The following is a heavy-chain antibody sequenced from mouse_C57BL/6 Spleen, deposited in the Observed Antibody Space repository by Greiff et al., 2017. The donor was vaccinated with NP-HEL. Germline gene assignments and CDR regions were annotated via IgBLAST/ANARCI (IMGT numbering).Heavy chain of an antibody. J-gene: IGHJ2*01. CDR3: AIGGNYGFDY. V-gene: IGHV1-69*01. D-gene: IGHD2-1*01. CDR2: IDPSGSYT. Sequence: QVQLQQPGAELVMPGASVKLSCKASGYTFTSYWMHWVKQRPGQGLEWIGEIDPSGSYTNYNQKFKGKSTLTVDKSSSTAYMQLSSLTSEDSAVYYCAIGGNYGFDYWGQGTTLTVSS. CDR1: GYTFTSYW.